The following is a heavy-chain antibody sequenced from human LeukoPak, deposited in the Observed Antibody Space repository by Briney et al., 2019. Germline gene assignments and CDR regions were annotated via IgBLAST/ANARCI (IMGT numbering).Heavy chain of an antibody. CDR1: RFTFSDYA. V-gene: IGHV3-23*01. J-gene: IGHJ4*02. CDR2: ISGGGGGE. D-gene: IGHD3/OR15-3a*01. Sequence: PGGSLRLSCAASRFTFSDYAMSWVRQAPGKGLEWVSSISGGGGGEYYADSVKGRFTISRDNSKNTLYLHMNSLRAEDTAVYYCAKTPGLTTFDYWGQGTLVTVSS. CDR3: AKTPGLTTFDY.